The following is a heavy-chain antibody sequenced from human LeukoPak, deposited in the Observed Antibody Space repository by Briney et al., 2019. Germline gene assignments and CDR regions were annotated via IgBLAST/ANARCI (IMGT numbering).Heavy chain of an antibody. CDR3: AKGGHSSGYLLDY. CDR2: IKQDGSEK. J-gene: IGHJ4*02. CDR1: GFTFSSYW. D-gene: IGHD3-22*01. Sequence: GGSLRLSCAASGFTFSSYWMSWVRQAPGKGLEWVANIKQDGSEKYYVDSVKGRFTISRDNSKNTLYLQMNSLRAEDTAVYYCAKGGHSSGYLLDYWGQGTLVTVSS. V-gene: IGHV3-7*01.